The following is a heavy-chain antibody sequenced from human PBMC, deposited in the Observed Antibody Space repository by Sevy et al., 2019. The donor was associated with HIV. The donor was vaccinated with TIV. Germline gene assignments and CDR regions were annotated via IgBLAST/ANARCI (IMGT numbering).Heavy chain of an antibody. CDR2: ISGSGFST. D-gene: IGHD3-10*01. J-gene: IGHJ6*02. V-gene: IGHV3-23*01. Sequence: GGSLRLSCAASGFTFDNNAMYWVRQAPGKGLEWVSVISGSGFSTNYAGSVKGRFTISRDISKSTRYLQMNSLRAEDTAVYYCAKVYYYDSGTVIPRGMDVWGQGTTVTVSS. CDR1: GFTFDNNA. CDR3: AKVYYYDSGTVIPRGMDV.